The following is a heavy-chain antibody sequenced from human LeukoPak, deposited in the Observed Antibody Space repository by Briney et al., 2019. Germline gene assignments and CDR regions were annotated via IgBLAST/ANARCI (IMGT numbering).Heavy chain of an antibody. D-gene: IGHD1-26*01. Sequence: PSETLSLTCTVSGGSISSGGYYWGWIRQPPGKGLEWIGSIYYSGSTYYNPSLKSRVTISVDTSKSQFSLKLSSVTAADTAVYYCARRGATIDYWGQGTLVTVSS. CDR3: ARRGATIDY. J-gene: IGHJ4*02. CDR1: GGSISSGGYY. V-gene: IGHV4-39*01. CDR2: IYYSGST.